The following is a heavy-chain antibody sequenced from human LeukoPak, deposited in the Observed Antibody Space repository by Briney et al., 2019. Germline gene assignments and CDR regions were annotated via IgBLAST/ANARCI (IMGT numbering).Heavy chain of an antibody. Sequence: PSETLSLTCTVSVGSISSYYWSWIRQPAGKGLEWIGRIYTSGSTNYNPSLKSRVTMSVDTSKHQFSLKLSSVTAADTAVYYCARGVDTAEYNYYYYYYMDVWGKGTTVTVSS. V-gene: IGHV4-4*07. D-gene: IGHD5-18*01. J-gene: IGHJ6*03. CDR1: VGSISSYY. CDR2: IYTSGST. CDR3: ARGVDTAEYNYYYYYYMDV.